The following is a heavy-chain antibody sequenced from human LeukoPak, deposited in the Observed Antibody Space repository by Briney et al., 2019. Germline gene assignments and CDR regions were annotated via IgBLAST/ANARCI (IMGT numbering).Heavy chain of an antibody. J-gene: IGHJ3*02. D-gene: IGHD5/OR15-5a*01. CDR1: GGSISSYY. Sequence: PSETLSLTCTVSGGSISSYYWSWIRQPPGKGLEWIGYIYYSGSTNCNPSLKSRVTISVDTSKNQFSLKLSSVTAADTAVYYCARLSSGDAFDIWGQGTMVTVSS. CDR3: ARLSSGDAFDI. CDR2: IYYSGST. V-gene: IGHV4-59*01.